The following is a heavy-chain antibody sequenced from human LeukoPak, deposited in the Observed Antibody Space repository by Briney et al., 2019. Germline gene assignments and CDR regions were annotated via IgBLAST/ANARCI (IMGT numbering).Heavy chain of an antibody. CDR2: ISSSGGGT. CDR1: GFTFSTYA. J-gene: IGHJ4*02. D-gene: IGHD6-19*01. V-gene: IGHV3-23*01. CDR3: TTGSGYSTDWYDF. Sequence: GGSLRLSCAASGFTFSTYAMTWVRQAPGKGLEWVSAISSSGGGTYYADSVRGRFTISRDNSKNTLYLQMNSLTTEDTAVYYCTTGSGYSTDWYDFWGQGTLVTVSS.